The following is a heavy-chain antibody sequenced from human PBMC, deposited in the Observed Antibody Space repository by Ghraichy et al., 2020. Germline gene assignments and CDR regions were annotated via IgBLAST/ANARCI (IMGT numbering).Heavy chain of an antibody. D-gene: IGHD5-12*01. V-gene: IGHV3-33*08. CDR2: IWYDGSNK. Sequence: GGSPRLSCAASGFTFSSYGMHWVRQAPGKGLEWVAVIWYDGSNKYYADSVKGRFTISRDNSKNTLYLQMNSLRAEDTAVYYCARDHSVDIVATFTYYYYGMDVWGQGTTVTVSS. CDR1: GFTFSSYG. CDR3: ARDHSVDIVATFTYYYYGMDV. J-gene: IGHJ6*02.